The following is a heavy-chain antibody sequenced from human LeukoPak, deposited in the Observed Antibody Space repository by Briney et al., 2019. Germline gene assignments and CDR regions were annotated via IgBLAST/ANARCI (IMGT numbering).Heavy chain of an antibody. CDR1: GFTFSSYA. CDR3: AAPYDILTGYYRLYYYYYYGMDV. V-gene: IGHV3-23*01. J-gene: IGHJ6*02. CDR2: ISGSGGST. Sequence: GGSLRLSCAAPGFTFSSYAMSWVRQAPGKGLEWVSAISGSGGSTYYADSVKGRFTISRDNSKNTLYLQMNSLRAEDTAVYYCAAPYDILTGYYRLYYYYYYGMDVWGQGTTVTVSS. D-gene: IGHD3-9*01.